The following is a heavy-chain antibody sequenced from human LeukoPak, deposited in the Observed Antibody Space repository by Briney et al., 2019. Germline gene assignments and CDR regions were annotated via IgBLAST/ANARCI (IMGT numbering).Heavy chain of an antibody. CDR3: AKGSYGSGSYPDY. CDR2: IKQDGSEK. CDR1: GFTFSSYW. V-gene: IGHV3-7*03. Sequence: SGGSLRLSCAASGFTFSSYWMSWVRQAPGKGLEWVANIKQDGSEKYYVDSVKGRFTSSRDNAKNSLYLQMNSLRAEDMALYYCAKGSYGSGSYPDYWGQGTLVTVSS. D-gene: IGHD3-10*01. J-gene: IGHJ4*02.